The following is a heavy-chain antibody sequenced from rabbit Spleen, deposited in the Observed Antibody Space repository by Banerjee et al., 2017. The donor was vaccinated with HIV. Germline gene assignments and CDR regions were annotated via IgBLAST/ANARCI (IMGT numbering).Heavy chain of an antibody. CDR3: ARWSRISTGFFDL. Sequence: QEQLVESGGGLVKPGASLTLTCKASGIDFSSYNFICWVRQAPGKGLEWIACIDIGSRDFTYYESWAKGRFIIPKTSSTTVTLQMTSLTGADTAPYFCARWSRISTGFFDLWGPGTLVTVS. D-gene: IGHD7-1*01. V-gene: IGHV1S45*01. CDR1: GIDFSSYNF. J-gene: IGHJ4*01. CDR2: IDIGSRDFT.